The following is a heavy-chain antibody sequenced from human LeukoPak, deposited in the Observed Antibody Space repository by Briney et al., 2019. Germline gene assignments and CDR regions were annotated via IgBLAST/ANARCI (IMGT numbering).Heavy chain of an antibody. D-gene: IGHD6-6*01. J-gene: IGHJ1*01. V-gene: IGHV4-34*01. CDR1: GGSFSGYY. Sequence: SETLSLTCAVYGGSFSGYYWSWIRQPPGKGLEWIGEINHSGSTNYNPSLKSRVTISVDTSKNQFSLKLSSVTAADTAVYYCARRWSSSRHFQHWGQGTLVTVSS. CDR2: INHSGST. CDR3: ARRWSSSRHFQH.